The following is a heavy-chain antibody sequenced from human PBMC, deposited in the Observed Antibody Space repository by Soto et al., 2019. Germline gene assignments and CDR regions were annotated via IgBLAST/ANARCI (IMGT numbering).Heavy chain of an antibody. CDR2: INPNSGGT. Sequence: GASVKVSCKASGYTFTGYYMHWVRQAPGQRLEWMGWINPNSGGTNYAQKFQGWVTMTSDTSISTAYMELSRLRSDDTAVYYCARGPQIKYSSLETLYYYGMDVWGQGTTVTVSS. CDR1: GYTFTGYY. V-gene: IGHV1-2*04. J-gene: IGHJ6*02. D-gene: IGHD6-6*01. CDR3: ARGPQIKYSSLETLYYYGMDV.